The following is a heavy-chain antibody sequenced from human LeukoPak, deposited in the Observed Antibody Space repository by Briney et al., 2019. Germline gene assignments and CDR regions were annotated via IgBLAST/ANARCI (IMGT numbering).Heavy chain of an antibody. CDR2: IKQDGSEK. CDR1: GFTFSSYW. V-gene: IGHV3-7*01. D-gene: IGHD3-10*01. J-gene: IGHJ6*02. Sequence: QAGGSLRLSCAASGFTFSSYWMCWVRQAPGKGLEWVANIKQDGSEKYYVDSVKGRFTISRDNAKNSLYLQMNSLRAEDTAVYYCAYGAAPPYYYGMDVWGQGTTVTVSS. CDR3: AYGAAPPYYYGMDV.